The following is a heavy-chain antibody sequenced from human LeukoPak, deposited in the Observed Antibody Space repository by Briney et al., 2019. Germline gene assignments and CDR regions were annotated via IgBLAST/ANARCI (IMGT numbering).Heavy chain of an antibody. CDR1: GITFSNST. CDR2: ITKSGDQT. CDR3: VKSAGKDGYRDVFDI. D-gene: IGHD5-24*01. V-gene: IGHV3-23*01. Sequence: GGSLRLSCVPSGITFSNSTLSWVRQAPGKGLEWVSTITKSGDQTHYADSVRGLFTISRDIFKNTLYLQMNSLRAEDTAVYHCVKSAGKDGYRDVFDIWGQGTVVTVSS. J-gene: IGHJ3*02.